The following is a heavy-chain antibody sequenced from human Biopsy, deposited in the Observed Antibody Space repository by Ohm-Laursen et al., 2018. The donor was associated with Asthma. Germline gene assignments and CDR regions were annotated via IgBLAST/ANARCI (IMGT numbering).Heavy chain of an antibody. J-gene: IGHJ4*02. D-gene: IGHD1-26*01. CDR2: ISFDGTNR. CDR1: GFTFSNYG. Sequence: SLRLSCAASGFTFSNYGTHWVRQAPGKGLDWVAVISFDGTNRNYTDSVKGRFTISRDNPRNTLHLEMNSLRAEDTAVYFCAKEVFPGWELRRGPDSWGQGTLVTVSS. V-gene: IGHV3-30*18. CDR3: AKEVFPGWELRRGPDS.